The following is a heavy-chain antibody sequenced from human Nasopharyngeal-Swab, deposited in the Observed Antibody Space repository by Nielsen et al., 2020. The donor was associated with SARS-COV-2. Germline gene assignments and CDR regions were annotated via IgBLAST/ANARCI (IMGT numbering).Heavy chain of an antibody. V-gene: IGHV3-30*18. J-gene: IGHJ6*02. Sequence: GESLKISCAASGFAFSSYGMHWARQAPGKGLEWVAVISYDGSDKYYAESVKGRFTISRDNPKNVVYLQLSGLRPEDTAIYYCAKEPKLDDGGLYYHYYGIDVWGLGTTVIVSS. D-gene: IGHD4-23*01. CDR2: ISYDGSDK. CDR3: AKEPKLDDGGLYYHYYGIDV. CDR1: GFAFSSYG.